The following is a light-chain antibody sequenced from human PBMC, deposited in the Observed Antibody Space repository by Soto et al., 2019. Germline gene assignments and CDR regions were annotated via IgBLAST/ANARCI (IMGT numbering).Light chain of an antibody. CDR1: RSVSST. J-gene: IGKJ1*01. Sequence: EIVMTQSPATLSVSPGERATLSCRASRSVSSTLAWYQQKPGQAPRLLIYGASTRATGIPARFSGSGSGTEFTLTISSLQSEDFAVYYCQQYNNWPWTFGQGTKVDI. CDR2: GAS. CDR3: QQYNNWPWT. V-gene: IGKV3-15*01.